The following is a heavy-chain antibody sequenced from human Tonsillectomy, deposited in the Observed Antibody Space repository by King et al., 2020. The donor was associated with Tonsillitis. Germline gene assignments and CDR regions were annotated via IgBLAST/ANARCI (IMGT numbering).Heavy chain of an antibody. J-gene: IGHJ6*03. CDR2: INHSGST. CDR3: ARGYCSGGSWYNPYYYYYYMDV. D-gene: IGHD2-15*01. CDR1: GGSFSGYY. Sequence: VQLQQWGAGLLKPSETLSLTCAVYGGSFSGYYWSWIRQPPGKGLEWIGEINHSGSTNYNPSLKSRVTISVDTSKNQFSLKLSSVTAADTAVYYCARGYCSGGSWYNPYYYYYYMDVWGKGTTVTVSS. V-gene: IGHV4-34*01.